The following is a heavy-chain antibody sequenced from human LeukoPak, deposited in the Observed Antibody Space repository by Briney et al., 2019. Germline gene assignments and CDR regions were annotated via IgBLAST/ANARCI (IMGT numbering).Heavy chain of an antibody. V-gene: IGHV4-4*07. D-gene: IGHD3-3*01. CDR3: ARGAYYDFWSGYYAAPGLNWFDP. CDR2: IYTSGST. J-gene: IGHJ5*02. Sequence: SETLSLTCTVSGGSISSYYWSWIRQPAGKGLEWIGRIYTSGSTNYNPSLKSRVTISVDTSKNQFSLKLSSVTAADTAVYYCARGAYYDFWSGYYAAPGLNWFDPWGQGTLVTVSS. CDR1: GGSISSYY.